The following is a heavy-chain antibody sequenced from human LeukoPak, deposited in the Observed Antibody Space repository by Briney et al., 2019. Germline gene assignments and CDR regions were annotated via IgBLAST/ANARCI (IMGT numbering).Heavy chain of an antibody. CDR2: IYHSGST. Sequence: SETLSLTCAVSGGSISSGGYSWSWIRQPPGKGLEWIGYIYHSGSTYYNPSPKSRVTISVDRSKNQFPLKLSSVTAADTAVYYCARVWGASLLDYWGQGTLVTVSS. J-gene: IGHJ4*02. V-gene: IGHV4-30-2*01. D-gene: IGHD3-16*01. CDR1: GGSISSGGYS. CDR3: ARVWGASLLDY.